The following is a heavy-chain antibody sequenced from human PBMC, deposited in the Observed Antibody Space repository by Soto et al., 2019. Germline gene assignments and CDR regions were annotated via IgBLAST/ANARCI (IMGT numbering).Heavy chain of an antibody. V-gene: IGHV1-69*06. CDR3: ARDRGYCSSKSCNPLGGMDV. D-gene: IGHD2-2*01. Sequence: GASVKVSCKASGGTFSSYAISWVRQAPGQGLEWMGGIIPIFGTANYAQKFQGRVMITADKSTSTAYVELSSLRSEDTAVYYCARDRGYCSSKSCNPLGGMDVWGQGTTVTVSS. CDR2: IIPIFGTA. CDR1: GGTFSSYA. J-gene: IGHJ6*02.